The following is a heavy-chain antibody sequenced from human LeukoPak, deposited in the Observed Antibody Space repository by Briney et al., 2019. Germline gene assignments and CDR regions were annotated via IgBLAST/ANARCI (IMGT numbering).Heavy chain of an antibody. CDR1: GFTFGSYW. V-gene: IGHV3-7*01. D-gene: IGHD6-13*01. CDR3: ARDPGIAAAGTVGYFDF. Sequence: PGGSLRLSCAASGFTFGSYWMSWVRQAPGKGLEWVANIKQDGSKIHYVDSVKGRFTISRDNAKNSLYLQMNSLRAEDTAVYYCARDPGIAAAGTVGYFDFWGQGTLVTVSS. J-gene: IGHJ4*02. CDR2: IKQDGSKI.